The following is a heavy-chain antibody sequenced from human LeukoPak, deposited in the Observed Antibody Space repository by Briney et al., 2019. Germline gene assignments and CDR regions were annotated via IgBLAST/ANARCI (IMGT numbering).Heavy chain of an antibody. Sequence: ASVKVSCKPSGYTFTNYYIHWVRQAPGQGPEWVGWINPASAGAAFAPKFQGRVSMTWDSSITTAFMDLTSLRSNDTAIYYCARQLGNYYRAFDFWGQGTLVTVSS. CDR3: ARQLGNYYRAFDF. CDR2: INPASAGA. CDR1: GYTFTNYY. D-gene: IGHD1-26*01. V-gene: IGHV1-2*02. J-gene: IGHJ4*02.